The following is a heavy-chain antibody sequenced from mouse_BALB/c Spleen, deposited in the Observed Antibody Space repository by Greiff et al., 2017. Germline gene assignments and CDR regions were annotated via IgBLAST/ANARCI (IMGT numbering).Heavy chain of an antibody. Sequence: QVQLQQPGAELVRPGASVKLSCKASGYTFTSYWMNWVKQRPEQGLEWIGRIDPYDSETHYNQKFKDKAILTVDKSASTAYMQLSSLTSEDAAVYDCAREDSSVTGFAYWGQGTLVTVSA. J-gene: IGHJ3*01. CDR1: GYTFTSYW. CDR2: IDPYDSET. D-gene: IGHD3-2*01. V-gene: IGHV1-52*01. CDR3: AREDSSVTGFAY.